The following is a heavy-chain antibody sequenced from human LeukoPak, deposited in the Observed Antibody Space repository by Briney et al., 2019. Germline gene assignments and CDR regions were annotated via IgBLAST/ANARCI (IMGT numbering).Heavy chain of an antibody. V-gene: IGHV1-2*02. Sequence: ASVKVSCKASGYTFTGYYMHWVRQAPGQGLEWMGWINPNSGGTNYAQKFQGRVTVTRDTSISSAYMELTSLRPDDTAVYYCARVTSRVITVTPNDVFDLWGQGTMVTVSS. CDR2: INPNSGGT. CDR1: GYTFTGYY. CDR3: ARVTSRVITVTPNDVFDL. D-gene: IGHD1-20*01. J-gene: IGHJ3*01.